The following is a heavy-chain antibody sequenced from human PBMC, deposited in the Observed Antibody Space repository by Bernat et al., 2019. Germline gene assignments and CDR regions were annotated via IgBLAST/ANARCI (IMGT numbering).Heavy chain of an antibody. CDR2: MNPNSGNT. V-gene: IGHV1-8*01. D-gene: IGHD4-17*01. Sequence: QVQLVQSVAEVKKPGASVKVSCKASGYTFTSYDINWVRQATGQGLEWMGWMNPNSGNTGYAQKFQGRVTMTRNTSISTAYMELSSLRSEDTAVYYCARAISRYGDYDVHGVDYWGQGTLVTVSS. J-gene: IGHJ4*02. CDR3: ARAISRYGDYDVHGVDY. CDR1: GYTFTSYD.